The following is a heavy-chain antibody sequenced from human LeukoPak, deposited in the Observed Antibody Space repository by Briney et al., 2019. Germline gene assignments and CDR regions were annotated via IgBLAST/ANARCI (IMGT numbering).Heavy chain of an antibody. V-gene: IGHV4-59*01. CDR3: ARDQRYDFWSGYPSYGMDV. D-gene: IGHD3-3*01. CDR1: GGSISSYY. Sequence: SETLSLTCTVSGGSISSYYWSWIRQSPGKGLEWIEYIYYSGSTNYNPSLKSRVTISVDTSKNQFSLKLSSVTAADTAVYYCARDQRYDFWSGYPSYGMDVWGQGTTVTVSS. CDR2: IYYSGST. J-gene: IGHJ6*02.